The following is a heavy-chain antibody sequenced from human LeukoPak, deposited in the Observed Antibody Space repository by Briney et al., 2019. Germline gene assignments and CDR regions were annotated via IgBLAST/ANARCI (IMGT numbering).Heavy chain of an antibody. CDR2: IRYDGSNK. J-gene: IGHJ4*02. V-gene: IGHV3-30*02. D-gene: IGHD6-19*01. CDR1: GFTFSSYG. CDR3: AKDRELLGIAVAGIFDY. Sequence: GGSLRLSCAASGFTFSSYGMHWVRQAPGKGLEWVAFIRYDGSNKYYADSVKGRFTISRDNSKNMLYLQMNSLRAEDTAVYYCAKDRELLGIAVAGIFDYWGQGTLVTVSS.